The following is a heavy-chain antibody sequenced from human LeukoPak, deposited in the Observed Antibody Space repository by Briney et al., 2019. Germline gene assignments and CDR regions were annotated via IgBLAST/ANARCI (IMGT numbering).Heavy chain of an antibody. Sequence: ASVKVSCKASGGTFSSYAISWVRQMPGKGLEWMGIIYPGDSETRYSPSFQGQVSISADKSISTAYLQWSSLKASDTAVYYCARLDDPPYDYWGQGTLVTVSS. J-gene: IGHJ4*02. V-gene: IGHV5-51*01. CDR3: ARLDDPPYDY. CDR2: IYPGDSET. CDR1: GGTFSSYA. D-gene: IGHD3-3*01.